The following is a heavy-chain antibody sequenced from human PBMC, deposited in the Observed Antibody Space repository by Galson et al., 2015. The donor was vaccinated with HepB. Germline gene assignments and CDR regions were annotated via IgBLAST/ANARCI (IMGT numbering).Heavy chain of an antibody. V-gene: IGHV1-18*04. Sequence: SVKVSCKASGYTFTSYVINWVRQAPGQGLEWMGWINTYNGYTNYAQKFQDRVTMTTDPSTSTAKMELRSLRSDDTAVYYCARERGLTLILEPFFDYWGQGTLVTVSS. J-gene: IGHJ4*02. CDR3: ARERGLTLILEPFFDY. D-gene: IGHD3-22*01. CDR1: GYTFTSYV. CDR2: INTYNGYT.